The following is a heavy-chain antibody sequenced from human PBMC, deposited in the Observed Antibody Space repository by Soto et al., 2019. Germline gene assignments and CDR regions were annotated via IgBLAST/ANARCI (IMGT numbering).Heavy chain of an antibody. CDR3: ARPQGDYGDYLRAFDI. Sequence: LVESGGGVVLPGGSLRISCAASGFPFSVYGMHWVRQAPGKGLEWVAVTWYDGTNKYYAESGKGRFIISRDNSKNTLYLQMNSLRAEDTAVYHCARPQGDYGDYLRAFDIWGPGTTVTVSS. CDR2: TWYDGTNK. D-gene: IGHD4-17*01. J-gene: IGHJ3*02. V-gene: IGHV3-33*01. CDR1: GFPFSVYG.